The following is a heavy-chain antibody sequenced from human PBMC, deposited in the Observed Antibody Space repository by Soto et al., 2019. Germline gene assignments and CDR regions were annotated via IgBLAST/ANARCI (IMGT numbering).Heavy chain of an antibody. CDR2: VDASGNT. Sequence: QVQLQESGPGLVKASETLSRSCTVSGHSISADYWSWIRQPAGKRLEWIGRVDASGNTNYNPSLKSRVTMSVDTSKNQFFLKVRSATAADTAMYFCARDVGGSVVPHWFDPWGQGALVTVSS. J-gene: IGHJ5*02. CDR1: GHSISADY. CDR3: ARDVGGSVVPHWFDP. D-gene: IGHD3-22*01. V-gene: IGHV4-4*07.